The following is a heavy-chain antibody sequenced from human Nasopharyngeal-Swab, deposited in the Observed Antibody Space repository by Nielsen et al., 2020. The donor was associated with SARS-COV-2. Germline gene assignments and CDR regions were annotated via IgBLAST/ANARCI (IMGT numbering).Heavy chain of an antibody. Sequence: ETLSLTCTVSGDSIAYSTFYWGWIRQPTGKGLEWIGNIYYNGNTYQNPSLKSRLTISVDKSKNQFSLQLSSVTAADTAVYYCVRSSSWYYFDYWAQGTQVTVSS. CDR3: VRSSSWYYFDY. D-gene: IGHD6-13*01. V-gene: IGHV4-39*01. CDR1: GDSIAYSTFY. J-gene: IGHJ4*02. CDR2: IYYNGNT.